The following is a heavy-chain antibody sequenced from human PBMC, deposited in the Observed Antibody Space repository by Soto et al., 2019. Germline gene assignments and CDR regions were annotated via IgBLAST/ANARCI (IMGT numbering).Heavy chain of an antibody. V-gene: IGHV1-8*01. D-gene: IGHD2-8*01. CDR1: GYTFTSYD. CDR3: AREGVLDDAFDI. CDR2: MNPNSGNT. Sequence: ASVKVSCKASGYTFTSYDINWVRQATGQGLEWMGWMNPNSGNTGYAQKFQGRVTMTRNTSISTAYMELSSLRSEDTAVYYCAREGVLDDAFDIWGQGTMDTVSS. J-gene: IGHJ3*02.